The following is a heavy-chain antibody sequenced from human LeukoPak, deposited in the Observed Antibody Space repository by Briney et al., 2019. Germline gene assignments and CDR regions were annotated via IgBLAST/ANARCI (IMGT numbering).Heavy chain of an antibody. CDR3: ARERSSGWYFDY. Sequence: GASVKVSCKASGYTFTSYDINWVRQATGQGLEWMGWMNPNSGNTGYAQKFQGRVTITRNTSISTAYMKLSSLRSEDTAVYYCARERSSGWYFDYWGQGTLVTVSS. CDR1: GYTFTSYD. V-gene: IGHV1-8*03. CDR2: MNPNSGNT. J-gene: IGHJ4*02. D-gene: IGHD6-19*01.